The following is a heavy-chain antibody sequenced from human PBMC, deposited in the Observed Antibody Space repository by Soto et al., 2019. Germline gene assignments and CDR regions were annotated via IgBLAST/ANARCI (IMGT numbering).Heavy chain of an antibody. CDR2: INHSGST. J-gene: IGHJ5*02. CDR1: GGSFSGYY. V-gene: IGHV4-34*01. D-gene: IGHD3-16*02. CDR3: ARDWEYYDYVWGSYRKYNWFDP. Sequence: SETLSLTCAVYGGSFSGYYWSWIRQPPGKGLEWIGEINHSGSTNYNPSLKSRVTISVDTSKNQFSLKLSSVTAADTAVYYCARDWEYYDYVWGSYRKYNWFDPWGRGTLVTVSS.